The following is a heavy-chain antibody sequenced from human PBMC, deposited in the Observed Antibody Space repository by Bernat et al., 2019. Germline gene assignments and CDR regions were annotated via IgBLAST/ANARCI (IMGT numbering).Heavy chain of an antibody. CDR3: ARPREVTPRYYGMDV. D-gene: IGHD4-23*01. V-gene: IGHV3-30-3*01. CDR2: ISFDGSNK. Sequence: QVQLVESGGGVVQPGRSLRLSCAASGFTFSSYAMHWVRQAPGKGLEWVAVISFDGSNKYYADSVKGRFTISRDSSKNTLYLQMNSLRAEDTAVYYCARPREVTPRYYGMDVWGQGTTVTVSS. J-gene: IGHJ6*02. CDR1: GFTFSSYA.